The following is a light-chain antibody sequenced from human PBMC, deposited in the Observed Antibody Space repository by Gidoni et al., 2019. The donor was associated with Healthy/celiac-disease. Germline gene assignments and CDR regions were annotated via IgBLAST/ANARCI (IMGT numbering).Light chain of an antibody. CDR2: AAS. V-gene: IGKV1-39*01. Sequence: DIQMPPSPSSLSASVGDRVTITCRASQSISSYLNWYQQKPGKAPKLLIYAASSLQSGVPSRFSGSGSGTDFTLTISSLQPEDFATYYCQQSYSTPRYTFGQXTKLEIK. J-gene: IGKJ2*01. CDR3: QQSYSTPRYT. CDR1: QSISSY.